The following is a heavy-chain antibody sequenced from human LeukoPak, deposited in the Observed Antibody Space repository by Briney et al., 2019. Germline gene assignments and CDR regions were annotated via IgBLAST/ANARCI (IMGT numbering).Heavy chain of an antibody. V-gene: IGHV4-59*11. D-gene: IGHD3-10*01. CDR2: IYYSGST. CDR3: AREPYYYYGSGSPDY. CDR1: GGSISSHY. J-gene: IGHJ4*02. Sequence: SETLSLTCTVSGGSISSHYWSWIRQPPGKGLEWIGYIYYSGSTNYNPSLESRVTISVDTSKNQFSLKLSSVTAADTAVYYCAREPYYYYGSGSPDYWGQGTLVTVSS.